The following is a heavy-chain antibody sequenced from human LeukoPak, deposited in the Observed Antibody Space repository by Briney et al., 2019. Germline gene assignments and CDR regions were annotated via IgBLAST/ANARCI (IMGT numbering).Heavy chain of an antibody. J-gene: IGHJ5*02. D-gene: IGHD3-3*01. CDR1: GFTFSSYG. CDR3: AKAYYDFWSGYYVPGWFDP. CDR2: ISYDGSNK. V-gene: IGHV3-30*18. Sequence: GGSLRLSCAASGFTFSSYGMHWVCQAPGKGLEWVAVISYDGSNKYYADSVKGRFTISRDNSKNTLYLQMNSLRAEDTAVYYCAKAYYDFWSGYYVPGWFDPWGQGTLVTVSS.